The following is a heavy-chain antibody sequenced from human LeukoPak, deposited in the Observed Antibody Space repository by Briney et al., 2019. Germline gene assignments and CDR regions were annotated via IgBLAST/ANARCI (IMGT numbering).Heavy chain of an antibody. D-gene: IGHD2-2*01. Sequence: GGSLRLSCAASGFTFSSYGMSWVRQAPGKGLEWVSSISDNSYWNYYADSVEGRFFISRDNAKYSLYLQMNSLRAKDTAVYYCANHLACGSTSCPPFDDWGQGTLVTVSS. CDR3: ANHLACGSTSCPPFDD. V-gene: IGHV3-21*01. CDR2: ISDNSYWN. CDR1: GFTFSSYG. J-gene: IGHJ4*02.